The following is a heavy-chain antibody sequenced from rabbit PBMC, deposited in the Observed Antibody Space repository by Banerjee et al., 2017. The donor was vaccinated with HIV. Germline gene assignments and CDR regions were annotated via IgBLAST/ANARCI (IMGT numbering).Heavy chain of an antibody. CDR1: GFDFSSSYY. CDR2: INTSSGST. J-gene: IGHJ4*01. Sequence: QEQLEESGGDLVKPEGSLTLTCTASGFDFSSSYYMCWVRQAPGKGLEWIACINTSSGSTVYATWAKGRFTISRTSSTTVALQMTSLTAADTATYFCARWDAGHGYLNLWGQGTLVTVS. CDR3: ARWDAGHGYLNL. D-gene: IGHD4-2*01. V-gene: IGHV1S45*01.